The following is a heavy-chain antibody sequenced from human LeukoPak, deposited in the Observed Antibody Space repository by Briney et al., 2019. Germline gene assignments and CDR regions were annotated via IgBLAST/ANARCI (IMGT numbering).Heavy chain of an antibody. CDR2: IFHSGST. V-gene: IGHV4-4*02. J-gene: IGHJ4*02. Sequence: PSGTLSLTCAVSGGSISGTNWWSWVRQPPGKGLEWIGEIFHSGSTNYNPSLKSRVTISVDKSKNQFSLKLNSVIAADTAVYYCARSGWHFDYWGQGTLVTVSS. D-gene: IGHD6-19*01. CDR3: ARSGWHFDY. CDR1: GGSISGTNW.